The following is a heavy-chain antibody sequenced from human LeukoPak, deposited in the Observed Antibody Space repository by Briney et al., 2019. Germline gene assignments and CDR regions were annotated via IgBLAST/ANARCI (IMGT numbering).Heavy chain of an antibody. CDR1: GGTFSSYA. V-gene: IGHV1-69*13. Sequence: GASVKVSCKASGGTFSSYAISWVRQAPGQGLEWMGGIIPIFGTANYAQKFQGRVTITADESTSTAYMELSSLRSEDTAVYYCAGRMVRGVTYYYYYMDVWGKGTTVTISS. CDR2: IIPIFGTA. D-gene: IGHD3-10*01. CDR3: AGRMVRGVTYYYYYMDV. J-gene: IGHJ6*03.